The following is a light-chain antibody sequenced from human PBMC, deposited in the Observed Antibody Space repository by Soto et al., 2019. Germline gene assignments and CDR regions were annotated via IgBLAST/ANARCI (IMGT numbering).Light chain of an antibody. CDR2: DVS. CDR3: CSYAGSYTFYV. J-gene: IGLJ1*01. Sequence: QSVLTQPRSVSGSPGQSVTISCTGTSSDVGGYNYVSWYQQHPGKAPKLMIYDVSKRPSGVPDRFSGSKSGNTASLTISGLRAEDEADYYCCSYAGSYTFYVFGTG. CDR1: SSDVGGYNY. V-gene: IGLV2-11*01.